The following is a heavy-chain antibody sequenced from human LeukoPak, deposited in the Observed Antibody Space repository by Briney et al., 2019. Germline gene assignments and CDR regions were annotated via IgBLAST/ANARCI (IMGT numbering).Heavy chain of an antibody. Sequence: GGSLRLSCAASGFTFNTYTMNWVRQAPGKGLEWVSSITASSTAIYSADSVKGRFTISRDNAKNFLYLQMNSLRAEDTAVYYCARAGRKSRGIDIVRKKETGYYYYMDVWGKGTTVTVSS. CDR3: ARAGRKSRGIDIVRKKETGYYYYMDV. CDR1: GFTFNTYT. CDR2: ITASSTAI. V-gene: IGHV3-21*01. D-gene: IGHD2-15*01. J-gene: IGHJ6*03.